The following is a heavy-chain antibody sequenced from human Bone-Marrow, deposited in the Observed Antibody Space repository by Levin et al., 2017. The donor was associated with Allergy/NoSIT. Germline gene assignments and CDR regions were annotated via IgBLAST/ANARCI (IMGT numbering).Heavy chain of an antibody. Sequence: PGGSLRLSCAGAGFTFGKYWMGWVRQAPVRGLEWVASIKPDGSQTYYVDSVRGRFTVSRDNAKSSLYLQMNSLRAEDTALYYCTSAASWGQGTLVTVTS. CDR1: GFTFGKYW. V-gene: IGHV3-7*01. D-gene: IGHD2-2*01. CDR3: TSAAS. J-gene: IGHJ4*02. CDR2: IKPDGSQT.